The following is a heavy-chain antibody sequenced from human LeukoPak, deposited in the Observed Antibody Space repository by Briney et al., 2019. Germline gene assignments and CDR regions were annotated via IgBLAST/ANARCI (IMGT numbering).Heavy chain of an antibody. CDR1: GDSINNYY. CDR2: IYYSGRT. V-gene: IGHV4-59*08. J-gene: IGHJ4*02. Sequence: SETLSLTCTVSGDSINNYYWIWIRQPPGKGLEWIGYIYYSGRTNYNPSLKSRVTISVDTSENQFSLRLTSMTAADTAVYYCGKDQNVAAAGFPYDYWGQGTLVTVSS. CDR3: GKDQNVAAAGFPYDY. D-gene: IGHD6-13*01.